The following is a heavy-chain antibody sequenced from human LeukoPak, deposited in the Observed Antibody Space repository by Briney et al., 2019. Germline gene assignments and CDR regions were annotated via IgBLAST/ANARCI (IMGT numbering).Heavy chain of an antibody. D-gene: IGHD4-17*01. J-gene: IGHJ4*02. V-gene: IGHV4-59*08. CDR2: IYYSGST. CDR1: GGSISSYY. Sequence: SETLSLTCTVSGGSISSYYWSWIRQPPGEGLEWIGYIYYSGSTNYNPSLKSRVTISVDTSKNQFSLKLSSVTAADTAVYYCARRGLMDYALNYWGQGTLVTVSS. CDR3: ARRGLMDYALNY.